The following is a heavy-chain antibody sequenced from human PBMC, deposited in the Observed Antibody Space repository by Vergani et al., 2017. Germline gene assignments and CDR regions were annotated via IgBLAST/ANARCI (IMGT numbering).Heavy chain of an antibody. CDR1: EYSFGKYW. V-gene: IGHV5-51*01. J-gene: IGHJ4*02. CDR2: IYPADSDT. D-gene: IGHD1-1*01. Sequence: EVELVPSGPEMRTPGESLRLSCRGSEYSFGKYWIGWVRQVPGKGLEWMGIIYPADSDTRYSPFFQGQVTISADKSISTAFLQWDSLKASDTALYYCARHTTYTDSWGQGTLVTVSS. CDR3: ARHTTYTDS.